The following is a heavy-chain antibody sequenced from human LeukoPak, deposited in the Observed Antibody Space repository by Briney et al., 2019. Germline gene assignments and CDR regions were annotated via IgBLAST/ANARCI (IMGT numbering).Heavy chain of an antibody. Sequence: SETLSLTCTVSGGSISSYYWSWIRQPPGKGLEWIGYIYYSGSTNYNPSLKSRVTISVDSSKNQFSLKLTAITGADTAVYYCARDLGQWRDYWGQGTLVTVSS. CDR2: IYYSGST. CDR1: GGSISSYY. D-gene: IGHD3-16*01. J-gene: IGHJ4*02. CDR3: ARDLGQWRDY. V-gene: IGHV4-59*01.